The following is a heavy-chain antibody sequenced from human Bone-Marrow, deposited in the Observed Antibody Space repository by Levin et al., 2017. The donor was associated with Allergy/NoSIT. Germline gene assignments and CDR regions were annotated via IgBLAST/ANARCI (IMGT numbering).Heavy chain of an antibody. V-gene: IGHV4-30-4*01. J-gene: IGHJ4*02. CDR3: ARVDILTAYRFDY. Sequence: PSETLSLTCTVSGGSISSDDYFWSWIRQPPGKGLGWIGYIYNSGSTYYNPSLKSRVTITVDTSKNLFSLKLSSVTAADTAVYYCARVDILTAYRFDYWGQGTLVTVSS. D-gene: IGHD3-9*01. CDR2: IYNSGST. CDR1: GGSISSDDYF.